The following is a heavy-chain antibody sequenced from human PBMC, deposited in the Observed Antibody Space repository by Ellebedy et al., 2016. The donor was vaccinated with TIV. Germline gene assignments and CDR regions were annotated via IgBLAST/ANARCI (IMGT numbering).Heavy chain of an antibody. J-gene: IGHJ4*02. D-gene: IGHD1-26*01. CDR1: GFTFSSYW. Sequence: GESLKISCAASGFTFSSYWMHWVRQAPGKGLMWVSRINGDGSSTTYADSVKGRFTISRDNAKNTLYLQMNSLRAEDTAVYYCATYSWESRDDYWGQGTLVIVSS. CDR2: INGDGSST. V-gene: IGHV3-74*01. CDR3: ATYSWESRDDY.